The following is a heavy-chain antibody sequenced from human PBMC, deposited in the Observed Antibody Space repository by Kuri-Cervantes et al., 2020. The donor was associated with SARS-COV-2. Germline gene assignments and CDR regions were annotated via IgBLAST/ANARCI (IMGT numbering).Heavy chain of an antibody. CDR3: ARGGAGYCSSTSCYLAFDI. Sequence: GSLRLSCAVSGYSISSGYYWGWIRQPPGKGLEWIGSIYHSGSTYYNPSLKSRVTISVDTYKNQFSLKLSSVTAADTAVYYCARGGAGYCSSTSCYLAFDIWGQGTMVTVSS. D-gene: IGHD2-2*01. CDR1: GYSISSGYY. CDR2: IYHSGST. V-gene: IGHV4-38-2*01. J-gene: IGHJ3*02.